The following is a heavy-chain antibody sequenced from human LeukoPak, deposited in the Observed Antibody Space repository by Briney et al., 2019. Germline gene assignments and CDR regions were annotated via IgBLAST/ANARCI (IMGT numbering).Heavy chain of an antibody. Sequence: GGSLRLSCVASGFTFSSYAMFWVRQAPGKGLEWVSGISGSGGSTCYADSLKGRFTISRDNTKNSLYLQMTNLRAEDTAVYYCARDLNWDSHWGQGTLVTVSS. CDR3: ARDLNWDSH. CDR1: GFTFSSYA. J-gene: IGHJ4*02. V-gene: IGHV3-23*01. D-gene: IGHD1-26*01. CDR2: ISGSGGST.